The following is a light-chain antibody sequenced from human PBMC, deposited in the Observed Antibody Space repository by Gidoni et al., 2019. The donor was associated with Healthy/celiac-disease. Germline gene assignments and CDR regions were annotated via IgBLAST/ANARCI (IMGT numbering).Light chain of an antibody. CDR2: GAS. Sequence: VLTHSPGTMSLSPGERATLSCRASQSVSSSYLDWYQQKPGQAPRLLIYGASSRATGIPDRFSGSGSGTDFTRTISRLEPEEFPVYYCQQYDSSPWTFGQGTKVEIK. CDR1: QSVSSSY. CDR3: QQYDSSPWT. J-gene: IGKJ1*01. V-gene: IGKV3-20*01.